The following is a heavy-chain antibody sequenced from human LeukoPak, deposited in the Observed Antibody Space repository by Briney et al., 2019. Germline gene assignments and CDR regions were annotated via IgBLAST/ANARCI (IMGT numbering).Heavy chain of an antibody. D-gene: IGHD6-13*01. CDR1: GGSISSSSYY. Sequence: PSETLSLTCTVSGGSISSSSYYWGWIRQPPGKGLEWIGSIYYSGSTNYNPSLKSRVTISVDTSKNQFSLKLSSVTAADTAVYYCARQLSGIAAAGAFDYWGQGTLVTVSS. J-gene: IGHJ4*02. V-gene: IGHV4-39*01. CDR2: IYYSGST. CDR3: ARQLSGIAAAGAFDY.